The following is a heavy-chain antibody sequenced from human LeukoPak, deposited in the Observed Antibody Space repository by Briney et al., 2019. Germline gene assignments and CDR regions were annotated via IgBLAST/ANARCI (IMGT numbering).Heavy chain of an antibody. Sequence: SETLSLTCTVSGDSVSSYYRSWIRQPPGKGLEWIGYIQYSGSTNYNPSLKSRVTISGDTSKNQFSLKLSSVTAADTAVYYCASSPRGTEYFRHWGQGTLVTVSS. CDR1: GDSVSSYY. CDR2: IQYSGST. J-gene: IGHJ1*01. D-gene: IGHD3-10*01. V-gene: IGHV4-59*08. CDR3: ASSPRGTEYFRH.